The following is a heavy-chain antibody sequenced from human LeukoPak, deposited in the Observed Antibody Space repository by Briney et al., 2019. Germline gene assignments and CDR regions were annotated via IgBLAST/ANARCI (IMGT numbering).Heavy chain of an antibody. CDR1: GFTFSSYS. CDR3: ARLTQLARGRY. D-gene: IGHD6-6*01. Sequence: GGSLRLSCAASGFTFSSYSMNWVRQAPGKGLEWVSYISSSSSTIYYADSVKGRFTVSRDNAENSLYLQMSSLRAEDTAVYYCARLTQLARGRYWGQGTLVTVSS. J-gene: IGHJ4*02. V-gene: IGHV3-48*04. CDR2: ISSSSSTI.